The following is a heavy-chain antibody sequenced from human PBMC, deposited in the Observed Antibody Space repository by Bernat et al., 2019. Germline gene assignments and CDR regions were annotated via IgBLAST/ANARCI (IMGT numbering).Heavy chain of an antibody. J-gene: IGHJ5*01. CDR1: GFTFSSYA. Sequence: QVQLVESGGGVVQPGRSLRLSCAASGFTFSSYAMHWVRQAPGKGLEWVAVISYDGSNKYYADSVKGRFTISRDNSKNTLYLQMNSLRAEDTAVYYCAREGSRNWFDSWGQGTLVTVSS. CDR3: AREGSRNWFDS. V-gene: IGHV3-30-3*01. D-gene: IGHD2-2*01. CDR2: ISYDGSNK.